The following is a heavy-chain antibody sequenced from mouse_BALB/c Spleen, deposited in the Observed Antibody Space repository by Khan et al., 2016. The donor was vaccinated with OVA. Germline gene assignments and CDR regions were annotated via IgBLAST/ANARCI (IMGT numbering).Heavy chain of an antibody. D-gene: IGHD1-2*01. CDR2: IDPATDNT. Sequence: VQLQQSGAELVKPGASVKLSCSTSGFNFKDTYIHWVKQRPEQGLEWIGRIDPATDNTKYGPRFQGKATITADTTSNTAFLHLSSLTSEDTAVYYCARTEMHYYGSFVMDYWGQGTSVTVSS. V-gene: IGHV14-3*02. CDR1: GFNFKDTY. J-gene: IGHJ4*01. CDR3: ARTEMHYYGSFVMDY.